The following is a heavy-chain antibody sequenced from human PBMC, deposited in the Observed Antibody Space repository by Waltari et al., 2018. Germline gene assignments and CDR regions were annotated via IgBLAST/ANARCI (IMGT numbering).Heavy chain of an antibody. V-gene: IGHV4-59*08. CDR2: IYYSGST. J-gene: IGHJ6*04. D-gene: IGHD3-16*02. CDR1: GGSISSYY. Sequence: QVQLQESGPGLVKPSETLSLTCTVSGGSISSYYWSWIRQPPGKGLEWIGYIYYSGSTNYNPSLNSRVTISVDTSKNQFSLKLSSVTAADTAVYYCARLVHYDYVWGSYRPDMDVWGKGTTVTISS. CDR3: ARLVHYDYVWGSYRPDMDV.